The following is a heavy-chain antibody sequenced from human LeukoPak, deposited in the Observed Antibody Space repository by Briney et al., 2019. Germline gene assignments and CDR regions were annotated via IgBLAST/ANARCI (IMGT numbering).Heavy chain of an antibody. Sequence: ASVKVSCKASGYTFTSYDINWVRQAPGQGLEWMGWMNPNSGNTGSAQKFQGRASMTRNTPISTAYMELSSLRSEDTAVYYCARVGYDGSGYYLHDYWGQGTLVTVSS. J-gene: IGHJ4*02. V-gene: IGHV1-8*01. D-gene: IGHD3-22*01. CDR3: ARVGYDGSGYYLHDY. CDR2: MNPNSGNT. CDR1: GYTFTSYD.